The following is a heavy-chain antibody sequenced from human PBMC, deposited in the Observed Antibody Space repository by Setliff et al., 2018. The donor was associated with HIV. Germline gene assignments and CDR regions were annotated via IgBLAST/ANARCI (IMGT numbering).Heavy chain of an antibody. CDR1: GGSISNHY. Sequence: SETLSLTCIVSGGSISNHYWSWIRQPPGKGLEWIGYIYYSGSTNYNPSLKSRVTISVDTSKNQFSLKLSSVTAADAAVYYCARDHGYRSSPNYYYYMDVWGKGTTVTVSS. CDR2: IYYSGST. J-gene: IGHJ6*03. CDR3: ARDHGYRSSPNYYYYMDV. D-gene: IGHD6-13*01. V-gene: IGHV4-59*11.